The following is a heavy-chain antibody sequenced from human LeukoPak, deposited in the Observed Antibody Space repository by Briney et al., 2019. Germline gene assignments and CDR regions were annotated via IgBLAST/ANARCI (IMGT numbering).Heavy chain of an antibody. D-gene: IGHD3-9*01. CDR2: ISAYNGNT. CDR1: GYTFTSYG. CDR3: ARAPVLRYFDWFPPYYYYGMDV. Sequence: ASVKVSCKASGYTFTSYGISWVRQAPGQGLEWMGWISAYNGNTNYEQKLQGRVTMTTDTSTSTAYMELRSLRSDDTAVYYCARAPVLRYFDWFPPYYYYGMDVWGQGTTVTVSS. J-gene: IGHJ6*02. V-gene: IGHV1-18*01.